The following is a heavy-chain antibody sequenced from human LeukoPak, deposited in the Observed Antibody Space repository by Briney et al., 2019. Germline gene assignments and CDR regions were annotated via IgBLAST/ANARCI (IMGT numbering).Heavy chain of an antibody. J-gene: IGHJ5*02. D-gene: IGHD6-19*01. CDR1: GFTFSSYW. V-gene: IGHV3-7*01. Sequence: GGSLRLSCAASGFTFSSYWMSWVRQAPGKGLEWVANIKQDGSEKYYVDSVKGRFTISRDNAKNSLYLQMNSLTAEDTAVYYCVRGGAGPGSNWFDPWGQGTLVTVSS. CDR3: VRGGAGPGSNWFDP. CDR2: IKQDGSEK.